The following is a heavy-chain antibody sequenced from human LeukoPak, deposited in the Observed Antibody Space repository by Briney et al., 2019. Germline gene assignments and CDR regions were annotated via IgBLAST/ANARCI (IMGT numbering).Heavy chain of an antibody. CDR2: ISSSSTI. J-gene: IGHJ4*02. Sequence: GGSLRLSCAASGFTFSSYSMNWVRQAPGKGLEWVSYISSSSTIYYADSVKGRFTISRDNAKNSLYLQMNSLRAEDTAVYYCARDLSYYDFWSGYSFDYWGQGTLVTVSS. D-gene: IGHD3-3*01. CDR3: ARDLSYYDFWSGYSFDY. V-gene: IGHV3-48*01. CDR1: GFTFSSYS.